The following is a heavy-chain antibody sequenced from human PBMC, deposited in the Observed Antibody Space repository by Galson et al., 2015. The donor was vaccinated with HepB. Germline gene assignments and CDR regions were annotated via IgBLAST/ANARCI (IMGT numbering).Heavy chain of an antibody. Sequence: SVKVSCKVSGGTFSSYAISWVRQAPGQGLEWMGGIIPIFGTANYAQKFQGRVTITADESTSTAYMELSSLRSEDTAVYYCARGGGTVTTGENDFDYWGQGTLVTVSS. V-gene: IGHV1-69*13. CDR1: GGTFSSYA. CDR2: IIPIFGTA. D-gene: IGHD4-11*01. J-gene: IGHJ4*02. CDR3: ARGGGTVTTGENDFDY.